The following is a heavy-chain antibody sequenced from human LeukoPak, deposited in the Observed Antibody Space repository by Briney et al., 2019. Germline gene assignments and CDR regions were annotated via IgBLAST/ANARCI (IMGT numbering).Heavy chain of an antibody. V-gene: IGHV4-59*11. Sequence: SETLSLTCTVSGGSISSHYWSWIRQPPGKGLEWIGYMFYSGSTNYNPSLKSRVTISINTSKNQFSLRLSSVTAADTAMYYCARGSDFGDYWGQGTLVTVSS. D-gene: IGHD4-17*01. CDR1: GGSISSHY. CDR2: MFYSGST. CDR3: ARGSDFGDY. J-gene: IGHJ4*02.